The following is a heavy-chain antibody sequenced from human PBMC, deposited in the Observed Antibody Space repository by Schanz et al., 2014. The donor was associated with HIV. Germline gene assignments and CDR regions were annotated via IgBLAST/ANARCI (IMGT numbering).Heavy chain of an antibody. J-gene: IGHJ2*01. CDR1: GYTFTTYY. CDR3: ARSETIAARPVWYFDL. D-gene: IGHD6-6*01. CDR2: INPSGGST. V-gene: IGHV1-46*04. Sequence: QVQLVQSGAEVKKPGASVKVSCKASGYTFTTYYMHWVRQAPGQGLEWMGIINPSGGSTSYAQKLQGRVTMTRDTSTSTVYMQLSSLRSEDTAVYYCARSETIAARPVWYFDLWGRGTLVTVSS.